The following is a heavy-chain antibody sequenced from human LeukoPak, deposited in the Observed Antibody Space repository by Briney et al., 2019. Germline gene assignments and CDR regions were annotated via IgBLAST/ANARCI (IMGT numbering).Heavy chain of an antibody. J-gene: IGHJ3*02. D-gene: IGHD4-23*01. Sequence: GGPLTLLCAASGLTFSRYPMLWLREAPGEALEGVSAVSDSGGSTHYADPVKSRLTISRDNSKHTLYLQMNSLRAEDTAVYYCARGGNPFDAFDIWGQGTMVTVSS. CDR3: ARGGNPFDAFDI. CDR2: VSDSGGST. V-gene: IGHV3-23*01. CDR1: GLTFSRYP.